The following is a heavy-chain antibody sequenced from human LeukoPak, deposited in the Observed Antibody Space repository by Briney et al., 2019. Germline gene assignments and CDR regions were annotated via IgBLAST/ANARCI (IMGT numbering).Heavy chain of an antibody. CDR2: IYSGGST. J-gene: IGHJ4*02. CDR3: ATGYSSGWYSGPIDY. Sequence: PGGSLRLSCAASGFTVSSNYMSWARQAPGKGLEWVSVIYSGGSTYYADSVKGRFTISRDNSKNTLYLQMNSLRAEDTAVYYCATGYSSGWYSGPIDYWGQGTLVTVSS. D-gene: IGHD6-19*01. CDR1: GFTVSSNY. V-gene: IGHV3-53*01.